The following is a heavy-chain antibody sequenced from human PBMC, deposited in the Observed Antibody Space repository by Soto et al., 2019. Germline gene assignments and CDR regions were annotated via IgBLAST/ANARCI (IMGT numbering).Heavy chain of an antibody. CDR1: GFSLSTSGVG. V-gene: IGHV2-5*02. Sequence: QITLKESGPTLVKPTQTLTLTCTFSGFSLSTSGVGVGWIRQPPGKALEWLALIYWDDDKRYSPSLKSRLTITKDTSKNQVVLTMTNIDPVDTATYYCAHSPNMDFAPGWFDPWGQGTLVTVSS. CDR3: AHSPNMDFAPGWFDP. J-gene: IGHJ5*02. D-gene: IGHD3-10*01. CDR2: IYWDDDK.